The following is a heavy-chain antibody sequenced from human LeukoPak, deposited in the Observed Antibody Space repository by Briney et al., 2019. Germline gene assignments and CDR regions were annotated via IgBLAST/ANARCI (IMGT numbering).Heavy chain of an antibody. CDR2: IKQDGSER. D-gene: IGHD3-10*01. CDR1: GVTFSGFS. Sequence: GGSLRLSCAASGVTFSGFSMSWVRQSPTKGLEWVANIKQDGSERYYVDSVKGRFTISRDNAKNSLSLQMNNLRVEDTAVYYCARAGSHWHYVYWGQGTVVTVSS. CDR3: ARAGSHWHYVY. J-gene: IGHJ4*02. V-gene: IGHV3-7*01.